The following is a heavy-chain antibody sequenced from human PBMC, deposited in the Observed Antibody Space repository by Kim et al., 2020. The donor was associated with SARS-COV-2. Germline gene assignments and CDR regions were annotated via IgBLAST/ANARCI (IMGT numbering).Heavy chain of an antibody. D-gene: IGHD3-9*01. Sequence: SETLSLTCAVYGGSFSGYYWSWIRQPPGKGLEWIGEINHSGSTNYNTSLKSRVTTSVDTSKNQFSLKLSSVTAADTAVYYCAGLLTGYYDYWGQGTLVTVSS. V-gene: IGHV4-34*01. J-gene: IGHJ4*02. CDR2: INHSGST. CDR1: GGSFSGYY. CDR3: AGLLTGYYDY.